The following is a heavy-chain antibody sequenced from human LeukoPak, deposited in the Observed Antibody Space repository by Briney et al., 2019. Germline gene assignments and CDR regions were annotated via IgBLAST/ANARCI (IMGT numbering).Heavy chain of an antibody. CDR2: ISGNAKTP. D-gene: IGHD4-23*01. V-gene: IGHV3-23*01. CDR3: AKSLYGGLDY. J-gene: IGHJ4*02. Sequence: PGGSLRLSCAASGFTFSAYAMSWVRQAPGKGLEWVSGISGNAKTPSYADSVKGRFTISRDNSKNTVYLQMNSLRVEDTAAYYCAKSLYGGLDYWGQGTLVTVSS. CDR1: GFTFSAYA.